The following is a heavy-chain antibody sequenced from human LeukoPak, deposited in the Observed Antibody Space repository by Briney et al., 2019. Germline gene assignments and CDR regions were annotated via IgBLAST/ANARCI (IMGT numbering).Heavy chain of an antibody. V-gene: IGHV3-21*01. J-gene: IGHJ4*02. CDR2: ISSSTSYI. CDR3: ARAGGSTVSHSDY. D-gene: IGHD4-17*01. Sequence: GGSLRLSCAASGFTFSSYWMTWVRQAPGKGLEWVSSISSSTSYIYYADSVKGRFTISKDNAKNSLYLQMNSLRAEDTAVYYCARAGGSTVSHSDYWGQGTLVTVSS. CDR1: GFTFSSYW.